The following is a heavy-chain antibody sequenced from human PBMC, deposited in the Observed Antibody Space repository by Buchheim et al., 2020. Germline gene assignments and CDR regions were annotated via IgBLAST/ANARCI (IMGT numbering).Heavy chain of an antibody. CDR2: IWYDGSTK. J-gene: IGHJ4*02. CDR3: ARDGTDAWGLPQMSGIKYYFDY. CDR1: GFTFSSYG. V-gene: IGHV3-33*01. Sequence: QVQLVESGGGVVQPGRSLRLSCAASGFTFSSYGMHWVRQAPGKGLEWVAVIWYDGSTKYYADSVKGRFTISRDNSKNTLYLQMNSLRAEDTAVYYCARDGTDAWGLPQMSGIKYYFDYWGKGNL. D-gene: IGHD3-10*01.